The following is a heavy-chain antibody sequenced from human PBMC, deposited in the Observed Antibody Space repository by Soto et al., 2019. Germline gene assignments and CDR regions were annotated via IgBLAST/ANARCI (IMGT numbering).Heavy chain of an antibody. J-gene: IGHJ4*02. Sequence: QVQLVQSGAEVKKPGASVKVSCKASGYTFTGYYMHWVRQAPGQGLEWMGWISPNSGGTNYAQKFQCWVTMTRDTSISTADMELKRLRSDDTAVYYCARVLPAGYSSSWFEYWGQGTLVTVSS. V-gene: IGHV1-2*04. CDR1: GYTFTGYY. CDR2: ISPNSGGT. D-gene: IGHD6-13*01. CDR3: ARVLPAGYSSSWFEY.